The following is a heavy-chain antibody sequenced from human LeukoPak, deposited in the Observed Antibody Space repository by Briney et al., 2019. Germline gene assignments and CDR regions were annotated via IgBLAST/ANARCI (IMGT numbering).Heavy chain of an antibody. V-gene: IGHV3-7*01. CDR1: GFTFSSDW. Sequence: GGSLTLACAASGFTFSSDWMIWVRPAQGQGLRWVANIKPDEGEKYYLDSVKGRFTVSRDNSKNTLYLQMNSLRAEDTAVYYCAKDLGDYGWGSAFDMWGQGTIVTVS. CDR3: AKDLGDYGWGSAFDM. D-gene: IGHD3-10*01. J-gene: IGHJ3*02. CDR2: IKPDEGEK.